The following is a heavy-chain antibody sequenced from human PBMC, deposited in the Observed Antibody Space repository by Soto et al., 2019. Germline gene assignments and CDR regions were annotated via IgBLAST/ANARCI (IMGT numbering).Heavy chain of an antibody. CDR2: ISAYNGNT. V-gene: IGHV1-18*01. D-gene: IGHD2-15*01. J-gene: IGHJ3*02. Sequence: QVQLVQTGAEVKKPGASVKVSCKASGYTFTSFGISWVRQAPGQGLEWMGWISAYNGNTNYAENLQGRVTMTTDTSTSTAYMELRSLRSDDKAVYYCARDHRGGTDAFDIWGQGKMVTVSS. CDR1: GYTFTSFG. CDR3: ARDHRGGTDAFDI.